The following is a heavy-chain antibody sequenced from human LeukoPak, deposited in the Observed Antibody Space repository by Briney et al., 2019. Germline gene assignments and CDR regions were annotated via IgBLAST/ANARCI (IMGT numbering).Heavy chain of an antibody. Sequence: ASVKVSCKASGYTFTGYYMHWVRQAPGQGLEWMGWINPNSSGTNYAQKFQGRVTMTRDTSISTAYMELSRLRSDDTAVYYCASTPYSSSWYWFDPWGQGTLVTVSS. CDR2: INPNSSGT. CDR3: ASTPYSSSWYWFDP. J-gene: IGHJ5*02. D-gene: IGHD6-13*01. V-gene: IGHV1-2*02. CDR1: GYTFTGYY.